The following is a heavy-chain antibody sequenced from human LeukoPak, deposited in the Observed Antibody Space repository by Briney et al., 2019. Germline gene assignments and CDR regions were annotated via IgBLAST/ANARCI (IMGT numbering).Heavy chain of an antibody. CDR3: ARGEQYSSGWYSGNPNDY. V-gene: IGHV3-48*04. CDR1: GFTFSSYS. J-gene: IGHJ4*02. Sequence: AGGSLRLSCAASGFTFSSYSVNWVRQAPGKGLEWVSYISSSSSTIYYADSVKGRFTISRDNAKNSLYLQMNSLRAEDTAVYYCARGEQYSSGWYSGNPNDYWGQGTLVTVSS. CDR2: ISSSSSTI. D-gene: IGHD6-19*01.